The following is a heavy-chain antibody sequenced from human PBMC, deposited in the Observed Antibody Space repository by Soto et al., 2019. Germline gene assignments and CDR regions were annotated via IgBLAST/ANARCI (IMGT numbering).Heavy chain of an antibody. CDR1: GFTFNTYW. D-gene: IGHD5-12*01. V-gene: IGHV3-74*01. J-gene: IGHJ5*02. CDR3: ATVATNSYNWLDP. Sequence: EVQLVESGGILVQPGGSLRLSCAGSGFTFNTYWMHWVRQAPGKGIVWVSRINSDGTKTSYADSVKGRFTISRDNAKNTVYLQMNSLRAEDTAVYYCATVATNSYNWLDPWGQGTLVTVSS. CDR2: INSDGTKT.